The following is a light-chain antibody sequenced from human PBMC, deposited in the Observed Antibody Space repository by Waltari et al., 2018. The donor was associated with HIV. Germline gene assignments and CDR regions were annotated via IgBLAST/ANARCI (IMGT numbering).Light chain of an antibody. CDR1: NMGGKN. CDR3: QVWDSSSDDWV. CDR2: DNI. V-gene: IGLV3-21*02. J-gene: IGLJ3*02. Sequence: SSVLTQPPSVPVAPGQTPTMTCGGNNMGGKNVHWYQQQPGRAPDLVVYDNIVRPSGIPERISGSKSGNTANLAISRVEAGDEGEYYCQVWDSSSDDWVFGGGTKLTVL.